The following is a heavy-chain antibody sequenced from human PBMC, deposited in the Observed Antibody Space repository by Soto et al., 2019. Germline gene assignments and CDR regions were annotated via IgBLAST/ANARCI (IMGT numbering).Heavy chain of an antibody. J-gene: IGHJ6*02. Sequence: QVQLVQSGDEMKKAGASVKVSCKTSGYTFTSYGITWVRQAPGQGLECMGWISPYNGHTKYVQKFQGRVTMTTDTSTGTAYMELRSLRSDDTAVYYCARSGWNSPYYFNGMDVWGQGTTVTVYS. CDR3: ARSGWNSPYYFNGMDV. CDR1: GYTFTSYG. V-gene: IGHV1-18*01. CDR2: ISPYNGHT. D-gene: IGHD6-19*01.